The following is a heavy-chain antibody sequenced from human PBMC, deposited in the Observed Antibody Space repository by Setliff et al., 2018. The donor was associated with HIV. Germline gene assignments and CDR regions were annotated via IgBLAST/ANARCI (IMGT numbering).Heavy chain of an antibody. J-gene: IGHJ4*02. D-gene: IGHD3-10*01. Sequence: ASVKVSCKASGGTFSSYAISWVRQAPGQGLEWMGRIIPIFGNTNYPQKLQDRVTMTTDTSTSTAYMELRSLRSDDTAVYYCARDGYYYGSGSYSSFDYWGQGTLVTVSS. CDR1: GGTFSSYA. CDR3: ARDGYYYGSGSYSSFDY. V-gene: IGHV1-18*01. CDR2: IIPIFGNT.